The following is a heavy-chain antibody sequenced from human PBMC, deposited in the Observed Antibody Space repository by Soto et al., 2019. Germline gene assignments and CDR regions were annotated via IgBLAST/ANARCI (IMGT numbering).Heavy chain of an antibody. Sequence: EEQLVESGGGLVRPGGSLRLSGVASGFSFGNAWMTWVARAPGKGLGGVGGIKSNTHGGTTDYAAPGKGRFTISRDDPKNTVYLQLNSLRTEDTAVYYCADYFIRGQGTLVTVSS. CDR3: ADYFI. J-gene: IGHJ4*02. V-gene: IGHV3-15*07. CDR1: GFSFGNAW. D-gene: IGHD3-9*01. CDR2: IKSNTHGGTT.